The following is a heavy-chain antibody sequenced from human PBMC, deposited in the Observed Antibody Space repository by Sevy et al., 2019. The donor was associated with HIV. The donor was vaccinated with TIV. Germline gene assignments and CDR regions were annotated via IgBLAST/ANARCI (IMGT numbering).Heavy chain of an antibody. Sequence: GGSLRLSCAASGFTFSSYAMHWVRQAPGKGLEWVAVISYDGSNKYYADSVKGRFTISRDNSKNTLYLQTNSLRAEDTAVYYCARDPVDTAMAVYYYYYYGMDVWGQGTTVTVSS. V-gene: IGHV3-30-3*01. CDR2: ISYDGSNK. CDR1: GFTFSSYA. D-gene: IGHD5-18*01. CDR3: ARDPVDTAMAVYYYYYYGMDV. J-gene: IGHJ6*02.